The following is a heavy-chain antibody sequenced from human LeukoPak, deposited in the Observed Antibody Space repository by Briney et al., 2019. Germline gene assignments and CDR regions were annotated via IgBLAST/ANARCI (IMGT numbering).Heavy chain of an antibody. CDR3: ARRITIFGVAHDAFDI. CDR2: IYYSGST. D-gene: IGHD3-3*01. J-gene: IGHJ3*02. V-gene: IGHV4-59*01. Sequence: PSETLSLTCTVSGGSISSYYWSWIRQPPGKGLEWIGYIYYSGSTNYNPSLKSRVTISVDTSKNQFSLKLSSVTAADTAVYYCARRITIFGVAHDAFDIWGQGTMVTVSS. CDR1: GGSISSYY.